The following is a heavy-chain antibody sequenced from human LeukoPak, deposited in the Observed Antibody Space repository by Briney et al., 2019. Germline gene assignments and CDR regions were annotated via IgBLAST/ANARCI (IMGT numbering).Heavy chain of an antibody. CDR1: GGSISSYY. CDR3: ASSPLYYDFWSGYSYYYMDV. D-gene: IGHD3-3*01. Sequence: SETLSLTCTVSGGSISSYYWSWIRQPPGKGLEWIGYIYTSGSTNYNPSLRSRVTISVDTSKNQFSLKLSSVTAADTAVYYCASSPLYYDFWSGYSYYYMDVWGKGTTVTVSS. V-gene: IGHV4-4*09. J-gene: IGHJ6*03. CDR2: IYTSGST.